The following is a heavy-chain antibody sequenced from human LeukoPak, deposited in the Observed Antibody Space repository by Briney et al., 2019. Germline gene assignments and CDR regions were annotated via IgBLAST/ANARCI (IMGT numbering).Heavy chain of an antibody. CDR2: INHSGST. D-gene: IGHD3-10*01. J-gene: IGHJ4*02. V-gene: IGHV4-34*01. Sequence: SETLSLTCAVYGGSFRGYYWSWIRQPPGKGLEWIGEINHSGSTSYNPSLKSRVTISVDTSKNQFSLKLSSVTAADTAVYYCARYGGSGTYYFDYWGQGTLVTVSS. CDR3: ARYGGSGTYYFDY. CDR1: GGSFRGYY.